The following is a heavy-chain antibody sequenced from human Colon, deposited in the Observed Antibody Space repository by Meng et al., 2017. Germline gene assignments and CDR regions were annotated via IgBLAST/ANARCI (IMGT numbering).Heavy chain of an antibody. D-gene: IGHD3-10*01. Sequence: VQVQQAGPGLVMPAPTHSLAYAFTGDSVSSNRAVCDWVRQSPSRGLEWLGQTYYGSEWQNHDGVSVKSRITIAADTSRNQFSLNLNAATPEDTAVYDCTTWYGEYWGQGTLVTVSS. V-gene: IGHV6-1*01. CDR2: TYYGSEWQN. J-gene: IGHJ4*02. CDR3: TTWYGEY. CDR1: GDSVSSNRAV.